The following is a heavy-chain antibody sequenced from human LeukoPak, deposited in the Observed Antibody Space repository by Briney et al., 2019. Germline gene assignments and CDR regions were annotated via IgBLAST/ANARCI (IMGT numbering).Heavy chain of an antibody. CDR3: ARQSGSYRAFDY. CDR2: ISYGGSNK. CDR1: GFTFSSYG. D-gene: IGHD1-26*01. Sequence: PGGSLRLSCAASGFTFSSYGMHWVRLAPGKGLEWVAVISYGGSNKYYADSVKGRFTISRDNSKNTLYLQMNSLRAEDTAVYYCARQSGSYRAFDYWGQGTLVTVSS. V-gene: IGHV3-30*03. J-gene: IGHJ4*02.